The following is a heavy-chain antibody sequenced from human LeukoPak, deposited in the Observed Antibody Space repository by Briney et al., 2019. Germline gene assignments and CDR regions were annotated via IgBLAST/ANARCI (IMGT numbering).Heavy chain of an antibody. Sequence: SQTLSLTCTVSGDSISGRDYYWTWIRQHPGKGLEWIGYISYSGSTYYNPSLKSRLTISRDTSKNQFSLSLTSVTAADTAVYYYSRSPGSRDPQDYWGQGTLVTVSS. D-gene: IGHD2-2*01. J-gene: IGHJ4*02. V-gene: IGHV4-31*03. CDR2: ISYSGST. CDR1: GDSISGRDYY. CDR3: SRSPGSRDPQDY.